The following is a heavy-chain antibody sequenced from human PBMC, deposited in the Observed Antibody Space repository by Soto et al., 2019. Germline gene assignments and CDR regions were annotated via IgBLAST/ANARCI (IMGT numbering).Heavy chain of an antibody. Sequence: QVQLVESGGGVVQPGRSQRLSCAASGFTFSSYGMHWVRQAPGKGLEWVAVIWYDGSNKYYADSVKGRFTISRDNSKNTLYLQMNSLRAEDTAVYYCARVRGRQLVHFDYWGQGTLVTVSS. D-gene: IGHD6-6*01. CDR2: IWYDGSNK. V-gene: IGHV3-33*01. CDR3: ARVRGRQLVHFDY. J-gene: IGHJ4*02. CDR1: GFTFSSYG.